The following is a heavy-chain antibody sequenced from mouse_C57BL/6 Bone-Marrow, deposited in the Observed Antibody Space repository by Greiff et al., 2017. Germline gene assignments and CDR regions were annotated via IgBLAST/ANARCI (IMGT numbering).Heavy chain of an antibody. CDR3: ARVEFDGSSGDWYFDV. Sequence: QVQLQQSGPELVKPGASVKLSCKASVYTFTSYDINWVKQRPGQGLEWIGWIYPRDGSTKYNEKFKGKATLTVDTSSSTAYMELHSLTSEDSAVYFCARVEFDGSSGDWYFDVWGTGTTVTVSS. CDR1: VYTFTSYD. D-gene: IGHD1-1*01. CDR2: IYPRDGST. V-gene: IGHV1-85*01. J-gene: IGHJ1*03.